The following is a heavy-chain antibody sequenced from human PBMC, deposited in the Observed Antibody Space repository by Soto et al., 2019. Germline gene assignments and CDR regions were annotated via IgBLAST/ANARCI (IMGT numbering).Heavy chain of an antibody. V-gene: IGHV4-39*01. D-gene: IGHD6-6*01. J-gene: IGHJ4*02. CDR1: LGSISSSSYY. Sequence: QLQLQESGPGLVKPWETLSLTCTVSLGSISSSSYYWGWIRQPPGKGLEWIGSIDYSGSTYYNPSLMSRVTISIDTSKNLFSLKLSSVTAADTAVYYCARHVWGSYELIYFDYWGQGTLVTVSS. CDR3: ARHVWGSYELIYFDY. CDR2: IDYSGST.